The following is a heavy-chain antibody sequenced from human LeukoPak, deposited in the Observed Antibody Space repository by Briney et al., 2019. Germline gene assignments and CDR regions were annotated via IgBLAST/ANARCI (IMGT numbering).Heavy chain of an antibody. Sequence: SETLSLTCTVSGGSISSSSYYWGWVRQPPGKGLEWIGSIYYSGSTYYNPSLKSRVTISVDTSKNQFSLKLSSVTAADTSVYYCARGPIPRLGELLNDAFDIWGQGTMVTVSS. D-gene: IGHD3-16*01. CDR3: ARGPIPRLGELLNDAFDI. CDR2: IYYSGST. CDR1: GGSISSSSYY. J-gene: IGHJ3*02. V-gene: IGHV4-39*07.